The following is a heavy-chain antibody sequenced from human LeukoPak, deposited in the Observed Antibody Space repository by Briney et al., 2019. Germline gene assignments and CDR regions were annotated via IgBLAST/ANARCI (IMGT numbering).Heavy chain of an antibody. CDR2: IYHSGST. V-gene: IGHV4-38-2*01. CDR3: ARLITSRRRMDY. J-gene: IGHJ4*02. D-gene: IGHD6-6*01. CDR1: GYSISSGYY. Sequence: SETLSLTCGVSGYSISSGYYWGWIRQPPGKGLERIGSIYHSGSTYYNPSLKSRVTISVDTSKNQFSLKVSSVTAADTAVYYCARLITSRRRMDYWGQGALVTVSS.